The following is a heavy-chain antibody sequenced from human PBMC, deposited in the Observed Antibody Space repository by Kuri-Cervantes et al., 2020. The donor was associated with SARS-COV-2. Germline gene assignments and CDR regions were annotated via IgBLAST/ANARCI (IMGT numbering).Heavy chain of an antibody. Sequence: GGSLRLSCKGSGYSFTSYWISWVRQMPGKGLEWMGGIDPSDSYTNYSPSFQGHVTISADKSISTAYLQWSSLKASDTAMYYCARRVGYYFDYWGQGTLVTVSS. J-gene: IGHJ4*02. CDR2: IDPSDSYT. D-gene: IGHD2-15*01. CDR3: ARRVGYYFDY. V-gene: IGHV5-10-1*01. CDR1: GYSFTSYW.